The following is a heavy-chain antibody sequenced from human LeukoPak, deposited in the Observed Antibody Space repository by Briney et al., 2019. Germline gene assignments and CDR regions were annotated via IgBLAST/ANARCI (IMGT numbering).Heavy chain of an antibody. J-gene: IGHJ3*02. CDR2: INHSGST. CDR3: ARVDDSSGWPLDAFDI. Sequence: SETLSLTCAVYGGSFSGYYWSWIRQPPGKGLEWIGEINHSGSTNYNPSLKSRVTISVDTYKNQFSLKLSSVTAADTAVYYCARVDDSSGWPLDAFDIWGQGTMVTVSS. CDR1: GGSFSGYY. D-gene: IGHD6-19*01. V-gene: IGHV4-34*01.